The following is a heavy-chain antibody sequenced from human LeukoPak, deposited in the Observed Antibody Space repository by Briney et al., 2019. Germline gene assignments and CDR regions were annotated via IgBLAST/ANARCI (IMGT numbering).Heavy chain of an antibody. CDR1: GVSISSSSFY. CDR3: TEFYFDRSGYADY. D-gene: IGHD3-22*01. J-gene: IGHJ4*02. CDR2: IYYRGST. V-gene: IGHV4-39*01. Sequence: SETLSLTCTVSGVSISSSSFYWGWIRQPPGKGLEWIGSIYYRGSTYYNPSLKSRVTISVDMSENQVSLKLRSVTAADTAVYYCTEFYFDRSGYADYWGQGTLVTVSS.